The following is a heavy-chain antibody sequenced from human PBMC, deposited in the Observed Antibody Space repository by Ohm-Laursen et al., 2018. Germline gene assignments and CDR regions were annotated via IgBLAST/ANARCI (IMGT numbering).Heavy chain of an antibody. D-gene: IGHD3-22*01. J-gene: IGHJ3*02. CDR2: ISWNSGSI. V-gene: IGHV3-9*01. CDR3: AKDRYYYDSGRAFDI. CDR1: GFTFDDYA. Sequence: SLRLSCAASGFTFDDYAMYWVRQAPEKGLEWVSGISWNSGSIDYADSVKGRFTISRDNAKSSLFLQMNSLRAEDTTLYYCAKDRYYYDSGRAFDIWGQGTMVTVSS.